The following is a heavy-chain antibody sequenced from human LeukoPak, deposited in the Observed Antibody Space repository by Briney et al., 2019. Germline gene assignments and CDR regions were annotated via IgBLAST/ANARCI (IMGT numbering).Heavy chain of an antibody. CDR3: ARTRPTIAARPGYFDY. Sequence: SETLSLTCTVSGGSLSSYYWSWIRQPPGKGLEWIGYIYYSGSTNYNPSLKSRVTISVDTSKNQFSLKPSSVTAADTAVYYCARTRPTIAARPGYFDYWGQGTLVTVSS. J-gene: IGHJ4*02. V-gene: IGHV4-59*08. D-gene: IGHD6-6*01. CDR2: IYYSGST. CDR1: GGSLSSYY.